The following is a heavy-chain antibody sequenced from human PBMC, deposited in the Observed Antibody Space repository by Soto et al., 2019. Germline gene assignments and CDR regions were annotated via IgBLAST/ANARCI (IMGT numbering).Heavy chain of an antibody. Sequence: ASVKVSCKASGYTFTSYGISWVRQAPGQGLEWMGWISAYNGNTNYAQKLQGRVTMTEDTSTDTAYMELSSLRSEDTAVYYCATYGDYYFDYWGQGTLVTVSS. V-gene: IGHV1-18*01. D-gene: IGHD4-17*01. CDR3: ATYGDYYFDY. J-gene: IGHJ4*02. CDR2: ISAYNGNT. CDR1: GYTFTSYG.